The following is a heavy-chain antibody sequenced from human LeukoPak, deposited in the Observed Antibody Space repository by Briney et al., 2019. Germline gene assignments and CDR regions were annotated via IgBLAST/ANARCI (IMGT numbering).Heavy chain of an antibody. CDR2: ISGSGGST. CDR1: GVTFSSYA. Sequence: GGSLRLSCAASGVTFSSYAMSWVRQAPGKGLEWVSAISGSGGSTYYADSVKGRFTISRDNSKNTLYLQMNSLRAEDTAVYYCAKYTYYDPRKEGAFDYWGQGTLVTVSS. CDR3: AKYTYYDPRKEGAFDY. J-gene: IGHJ4*02. V-gene: IGHV3-23*01. D-gene: IGHD3-3*01.